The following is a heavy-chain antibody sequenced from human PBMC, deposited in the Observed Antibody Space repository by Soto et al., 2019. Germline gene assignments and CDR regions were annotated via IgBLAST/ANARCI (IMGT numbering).Heavy chain of an antibody. V-gene: IGHV4-4*02. D-gene: IGHD7-27*01. J-gene: IGHJ6*02. Sequence: QVPLQESGPGLVKPSGTLSLTCAVSGGSISSSNWWSWVRQPPGKRLQWIGEIYHSGSTNYNPSLKSRVTMSVDKSRNQFSLKLGSGTAADTAVYYCARDTRTLYWGPFEYYYGMDVWGLGTTVTVFS. CDR1: GGSISSSNW. CDR3: ARDTRTLYWGPFEYYYGMDV. CDR2: IYHSGST.